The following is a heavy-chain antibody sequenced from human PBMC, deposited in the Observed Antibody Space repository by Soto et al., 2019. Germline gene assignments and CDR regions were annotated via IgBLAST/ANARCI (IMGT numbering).Heavy chain of an antibody. Sequence: SETLSLTCAVSGYSISSGYYWGWIRRPPGKGLEWLGTTYYGASSYYNPSLRSRITILLDASTNQLSLKLSSVTAADTAVYFCVRVAGSASWYETDSWGQGILVTVSS. J-gene: IGHJ4*02. D-gene: IGHD6-13*01. CDR2: TYYGASS. CDR3: VRVAGSASWYETDS. CDR1: GYSISSGYY. V-gene: IGHV4-38-2*01.